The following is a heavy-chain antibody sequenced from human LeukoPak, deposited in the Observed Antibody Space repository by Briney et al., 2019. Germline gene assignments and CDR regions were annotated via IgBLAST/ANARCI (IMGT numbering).Heavy chain of an antibody. V-gene: IGHV4-39*01. Sequence: PSETLSLTCTVSGGSISSSSYYWGGIRQPPGKGLEWIGSIYYSGSTYYNPSLKSRVTISVHTSKNQFSLKLRSVTAADTAVYYCSSHGEYDSSGYYYDAFDIWGQGTMVTVSS. CDR3: SSHGEYDSSGYYYDAFDI. D-gene: IGHD3-22*01. J-gene: IGHJ3*02. CDR2: IYYSGST. CDR1: GGSISSSSYY.